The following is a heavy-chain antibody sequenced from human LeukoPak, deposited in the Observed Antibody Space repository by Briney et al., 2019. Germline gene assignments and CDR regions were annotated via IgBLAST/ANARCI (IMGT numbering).Heavy chain of an antibody. CDR3: ARDNSVRDEAWWFNP. CDR1: GGTFSSYA. J-gene: IGHJ5*02. D-gene: IGHD5-24*01. CDR2: ISPSGGST. Sequence: ASVKVSCKASGGTFSSYAISWVRQAPGQGPEWMGVISPSGGSTTYAQKFQGRVTLTRDMSTSTDYLELSSRRSEDTAVYYCARDNSVRDEAWWFNPWGQGTLVTVSS. V-gene: IGHV1-46*01.